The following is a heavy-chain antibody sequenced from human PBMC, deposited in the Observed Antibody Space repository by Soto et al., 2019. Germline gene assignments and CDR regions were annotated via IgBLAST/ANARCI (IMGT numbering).Heavy chain of an antibody. Sequence: SETLSLTCTVSGGSISSYYWSWIRQPPGRGLEWIGYIYYSGSTNYNPSLKSRVTISVDTSKNQFSLKLSSVTAADTAVYYCARVVAARLLVYFDLWGRGTLVTVSS. J-gene: IGHJ2*01. CDR3: ARVVAARLLVYFDL. CDR2: IYYSGST. D-gene: IGHD6-6*01. CDR1: GGSISSYY. V-gene: IGHV4-59*01.